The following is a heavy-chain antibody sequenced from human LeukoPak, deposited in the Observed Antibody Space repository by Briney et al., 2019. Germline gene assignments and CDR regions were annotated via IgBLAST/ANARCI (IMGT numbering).Heavy chain of an antibody. J-gene: IGHJ4*02. CDR1: GGSFSGYY. D-gene: IGHD2-2*01. Sequence: PSETLSLTCAVYGGSFSGYYWSWLRQPPGKGLEWIGEINHSGSTNYNPSLKSRVTISVDTSKNQFPLKLSSVTAADTAVYYCARGRGYCSSTSCYDLDYWGQGTLVTVSS. V-gene: IGHV4-34*01. CDR2: INHSGST. CDR3: ARGRGYCSSTSCYDLDY.